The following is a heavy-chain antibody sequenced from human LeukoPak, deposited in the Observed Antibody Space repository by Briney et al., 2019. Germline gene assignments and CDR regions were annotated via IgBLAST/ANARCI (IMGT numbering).Heavy chain of an antibody. CDR2: IYHSGST. V-gene: IGHV4-4*02. Sequence: SETLSLTCGVSGGSISGTNWWSWVRQPPGRGLEWIGQIYHSGSTNYNPSLKSRVTISVDKPNNQFSLRLDSVTAADTAVYYCARLWSGSFYFDSWGQGILVTVSS. CDR3: ARLWSGSFYFDS. J-gene: IGHJ4*02. CDR1: GGSISGTNW. D-gene: IGHD3-3*01.